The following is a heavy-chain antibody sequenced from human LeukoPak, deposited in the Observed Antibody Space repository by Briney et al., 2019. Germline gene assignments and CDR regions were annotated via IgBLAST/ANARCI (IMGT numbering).Heavy chain of an antibody. D-gene: IGHD2-15*01. Sequence: TGGSLRLSCGASGFTLSVFWMSWVRQAPGKGLMWVANIPQDGNEKYYVDSVKGRLNISRDNDNNSMYLQINSLRAEDTAVYYCARYHGGYFAYRGQGTLVTVSS. V-gene: IGHV3-7*01. CDR1: GFTLSVFW. CDR3: ARYHGGYFAY. J-gene: IGHJ4*02. CDR2: IPQDGNEK.